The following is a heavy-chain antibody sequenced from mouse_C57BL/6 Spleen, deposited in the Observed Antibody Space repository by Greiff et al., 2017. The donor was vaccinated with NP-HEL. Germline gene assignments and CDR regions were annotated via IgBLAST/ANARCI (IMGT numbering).Heavy chain of an antibody. CDR3: TRRGLLRRGFAY. D-gene: IGHD1-1*01. J-gene: IGHJ3*01. CDR1: GYTFTDYE. V-gene: IGHV1-15*01. Sequence: VQLHQSGAELVRPGASVTLSCKASGYTFTDYEMHWVKQTPVHGLEWIGAIDPETGGTAYNQKFKGKAILTADKSSSTAYMELRSLTSEDSAVYYCTRRGLLRRGFAYWGQVTLVTVSA. CDR2: IDPETGGT.